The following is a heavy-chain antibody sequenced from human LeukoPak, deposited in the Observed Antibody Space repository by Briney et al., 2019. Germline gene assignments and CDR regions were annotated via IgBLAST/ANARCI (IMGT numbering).Heavy chain of an antibody. Sequence: PGGSLRLSCAASGFTFSSYWMSWVRQAPGKGLEWVANIKQDGSEKYYVDSVKGRFTISRDNAKNSLYLQMNSLRAEDTAVHYCAREPYYYDSSGYGWFDPWGQGTLVTVSS. V-gene: IGHV3-7*04. D-gene: IGHD3-22*01. J-gene: IGHJ5*02. CDR2: IKQDGSEK. CDR3: AREPYYYDSSGYGWFDP. CDR1: GFTFSSYW.